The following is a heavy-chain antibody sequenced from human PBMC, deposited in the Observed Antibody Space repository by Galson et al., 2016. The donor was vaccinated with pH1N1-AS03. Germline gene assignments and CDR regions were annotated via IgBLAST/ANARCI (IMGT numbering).Heavy chain of an antibody. J-gene: IGHJ4*02. Sequence: SVKVSCKASGYTFSRYGITWVRQAPRQGLEWMGWVSPHSGNTRNAQKFQGRVTMTTDTSTNTAYMELRSLKSDDTAVYFCGRSYNFDVGDYWGQGTLVTVSS. D-gene: IGHD1-20*01. CDR1: GYTFSRYG. CDR3: GRSYNFDVGDY. CDR2: VSPHSGNT. V-gene: IGHV1-18*01.